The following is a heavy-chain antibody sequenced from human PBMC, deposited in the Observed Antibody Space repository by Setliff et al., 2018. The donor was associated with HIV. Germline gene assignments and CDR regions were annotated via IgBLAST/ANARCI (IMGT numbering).Heavy chain of an antibody. D-gene: IGHD3-10*01. CDR3: ASDWELGHGFYI. Sequence: GASVKVSCKASGYTFTNYDLNWVRQASGQGLEWMGWMNPNSGNTGYAQKFQGRLAMTRNTSIGTAYMELSSLTSEDTAVYYCASDWELGHGFYIWGQGTMVTVSS. V-gene: IGHV1-8*02. CDR2: MNPNSGNT. J-gene: IGHJ3*02. CDR1: GYTFTNYD.